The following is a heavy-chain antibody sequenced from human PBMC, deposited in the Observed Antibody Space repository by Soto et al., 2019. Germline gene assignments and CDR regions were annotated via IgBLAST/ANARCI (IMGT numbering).Heavy chain of an antibody. J-gene: IGHJ6*02. D-gene: IGHD3-10*01. CDR3: AKVAYGSGSYLIYYYYGMDV. Sequence: GGSLRLSCAASGFTFSSYAMSWVRQAPGKGLEWVSAISGSGGSTYYADSVKGRFTISRDNSKNTLYLQMNSLRAEDTAVYYCAKVAYGSGSYLIYYYYGMDVWGQGTTVTVSS. V-gene: IGHV3-23*01. CDR1: GFTFSSYA. CDR2: ISGSGGST.